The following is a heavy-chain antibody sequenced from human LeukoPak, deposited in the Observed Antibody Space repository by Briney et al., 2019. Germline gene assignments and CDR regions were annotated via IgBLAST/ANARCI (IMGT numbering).Heavy chain of an antibody. CDR1: GFTFSTYA. CDR3: ARDLIQISLFGVVEFYGMDV. J-gene: IGHJ6*02. Sequence: GGSLRLSCAASGFTFSTYAMNWVRQAPEKGLEWVSTISVSGGSTYYADSVKGRFTISRDNSKNTLYLQMNSLRAEDTAVYYCARDLIQISLFGVVEFYGMDVWGQGTTVTVSS. CDR2: ISVSGGST. V-gene: IGHV3-23*01. D-gene: IGHD3-3*01.